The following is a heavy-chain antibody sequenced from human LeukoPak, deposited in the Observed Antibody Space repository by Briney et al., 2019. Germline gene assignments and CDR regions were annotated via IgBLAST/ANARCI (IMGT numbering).Heavy chain of an antibody. CDR1: GGTLSSYA. D-gene: IGHD3-3*01. V-gene: IGHV1-69*04. Sequence: SVKVSCKASGGTLSSYAISWVRQAPGQGLEWMGRIIPILGIANYAQKFQGRVTITADKSTSTAYMELSSLRSEDTAVYYCARINVRSGPYYFDYWGQGTLVTVSS. CDR3: ARINVRSGPYYFDY. CDR2: IIPILGIA. J-gene: IGHJ4*02.